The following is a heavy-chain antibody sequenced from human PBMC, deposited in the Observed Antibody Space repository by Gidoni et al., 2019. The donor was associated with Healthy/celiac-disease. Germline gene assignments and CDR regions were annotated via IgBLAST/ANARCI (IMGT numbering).Heavy chain of an antibody. D-gene: IGHD3-22*01. Sequence: EVQLVESGGGLVRPGGSLRLSCAVSGFTARSNYMSWVRQAPVKGLEWVSVSYSGGSTYYADSVKGRFTISRHNSKNTLYLQMNSRRAEDTEVYYCARDLDSSGYYLAFDIWGQGTMLTVSS. J-gene: IGHJ3*02. CDR3: ARDLDSSGYYLAFDI. V-gene: IGHV3-53*04. CDR1: GFTARSNY. CDR2: SYSGGST.